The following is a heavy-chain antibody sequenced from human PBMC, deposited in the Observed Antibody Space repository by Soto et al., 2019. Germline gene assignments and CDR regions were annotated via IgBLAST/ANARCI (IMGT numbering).Heavy chain of an antibody. CDR2: INHSGST. J-gene: IGHJ6*03. CDR1: GGSFSGYY. D-gene: IGHD6-13*01. CDR3: ARGGSRIYMDV. Sequence: SETLSLTCAVYGGSFSGYYWSWIRQPPGKGLEWIGEINHSGSTNYNPSLKSRVTVSVDTSKNQFSLKLSSVTAAGTAVYYCARGGSRIYMDVWGKGTTVTVSS. V-gene: IGHV4-34*01.